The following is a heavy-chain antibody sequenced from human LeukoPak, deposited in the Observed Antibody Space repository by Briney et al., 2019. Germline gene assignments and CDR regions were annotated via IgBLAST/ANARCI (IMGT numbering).Heavy chain of an antibody. CDR1: GFTFSSYW. V-gene: IGHV3-7*01. Sequence: PGGSLRLSCATSGFTFSSYWMTWVRQAPGKGLEWVAGIVEDGCETYYLDSVKGRFTFSRDNAKNSLYLQMNSLRGEDTAVYYCARDPTRRFDLWGQGTLVTVSS. CDR2: IVEDGCET. J-gene: IGHJ4*02. CDR3: ARDPTRRFDL.